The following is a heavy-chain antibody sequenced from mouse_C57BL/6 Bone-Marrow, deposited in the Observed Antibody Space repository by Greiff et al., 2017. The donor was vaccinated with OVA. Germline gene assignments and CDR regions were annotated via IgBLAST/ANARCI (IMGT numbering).Heavy chain of an antibody. V-gene: IGHV1-75*01. D-gene: IGHD1-1*01. Sequence: QVQLQQSGPELVKPGASVKISCKASGYTFTDYYINWVKQRPGQGLEWIGWIFPGSGSTYYNEKFKGKATLTVDKSSSTAYMLLNSLTSEDSAVYFCARYYGSGYFDVWGTGTTVTVSA. J-gene: IGHJ1*03. CDR1: GYTFTDYY. CDR2: IFPGSGST. CDR3: ARYYGSGYFDV.